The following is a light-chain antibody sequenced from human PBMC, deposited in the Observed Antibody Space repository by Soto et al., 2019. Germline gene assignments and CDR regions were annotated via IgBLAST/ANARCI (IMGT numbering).Light chain of an antibody. CDR3: SSYTSSSTLV. V-gene: IGLV2-14*01. CDR1: SSDVGGYNY. Sequence: SVLTQPASVSGSPGQSITISCTGTSSDVGGYNYVSWYQQHPGKAPKLMIYEVSNRPSGVSNRFSGSKSGNTASLTISGLRAEDEADYYCSSYTSSSTLVFGTGTKVTV. J-gene: IGLJ1*01. CDR2: EVS.